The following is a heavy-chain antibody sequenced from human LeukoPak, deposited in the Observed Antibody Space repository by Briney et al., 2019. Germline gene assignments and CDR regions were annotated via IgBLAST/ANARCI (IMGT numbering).Heavy chain of an antibody. Sequence: SETLSLTCAVYGGSFSGYYWSWIRQPPGKGLEWIGEINHSGSTNYNPSLKSRATISVDTSKNQFSLKLSSVTAADTAVYYCARDVDGDILTGYYKGRSFDYWGQGTLVTVSS. CDR1: GGSFSGYY. CDR3: ARDVDGDILTGYYKGRSFDY. CDR2: INHSGST. V-gene: IGHV4-34*01. D-gene: IGHD3-9*01. J-gene: IGHJ4*02.